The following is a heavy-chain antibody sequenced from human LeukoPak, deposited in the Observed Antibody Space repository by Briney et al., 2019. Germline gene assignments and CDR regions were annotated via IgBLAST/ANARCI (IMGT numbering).Heavy chain of an antibody. V-gene: IGHV3-30*02. Sequence: GGSLRLSCAASGFTFSSYGMHWVRQAPGKGLEWVAFVRYDGSNKYYADSVKGRFIISRDNSENTLYLQMNSLRAEDTAVYYCAKDYDGSGYYPLGAFDIWGQGTMVTVSS. CDR2: VRYDGSNK. J-gene: IGHJ3*02. CDR3: AKDYDGSGYYPLGAFDI. D-gene: IGHD3-22*01. CDR1: GFTFSSYG.